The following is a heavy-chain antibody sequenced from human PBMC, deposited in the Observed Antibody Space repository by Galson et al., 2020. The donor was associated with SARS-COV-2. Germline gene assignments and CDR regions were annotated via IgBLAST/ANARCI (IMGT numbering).Heavy chain of an antibody. Sequence: ASVKVSCKASGYSFANYGITWVRQAPGQGPEWMGWVRGNNGNTDYAQKFQGRVTMTTDTSTNTAYMELRSLRSDDTAVYYCARDRRNCETFTCYGGWFDPWGQGTQVTVSS. CDR2: VRGNNGNT. CDR3: ARDRRNCETFTCYGGWFDP. D-gene: IGHD2-2*01. J-gene: IGHJ5*02. CDR1: GYSFANYG. V-gene: IGHV1-18*01.